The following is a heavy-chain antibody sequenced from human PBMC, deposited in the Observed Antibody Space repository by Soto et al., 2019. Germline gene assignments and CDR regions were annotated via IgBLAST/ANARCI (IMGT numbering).Heavy chain of an antibody. CDR1: GFTFDDYA. V-gene: IGHV3-9*01. J-gene: IGHJ3*02. CDR2: ITWNSGSR. D-gene: IGHD4-17*01. CDR3: XXSKGDLEILKTTVTTFWGPFHI. Sequence: EVQLVESGGGLVQPGRSLRLSCAASGFTFDDYAMHWVRQAPGKGPEWVSGITWNSGSRGYAESVRGRFTISRDNAKSSLXXXMNXXXXXXXXXXXXXXSKGDLEILKTTVTTFWGPFHIWGQGTLVTV.